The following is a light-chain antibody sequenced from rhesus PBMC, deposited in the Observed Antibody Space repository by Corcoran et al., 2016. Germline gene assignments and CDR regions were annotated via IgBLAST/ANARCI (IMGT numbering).Light chain of an antibody. V-gene: IGKV3-24*04. Sequence: ETVMTQSPATLALSPGERASLSCRASQSGSSYLAWYPQKPGQAPRPLFYGATSSATGIPDMFRVSGSGREFTHTINSVEPEDVGVYVGLQSNNSRHSFGRGTKVENK. J-gene: IGKJ2*01. CDR3: LQSNNSRHS. CDR1: QSGSSY. CDR2: GAT.